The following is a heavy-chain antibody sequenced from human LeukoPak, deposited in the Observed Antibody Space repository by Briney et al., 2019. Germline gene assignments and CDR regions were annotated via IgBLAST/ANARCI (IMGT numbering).Heavy chain of an antibody. V-gene: IGHV3-30*04. CDR1: GFTFSSYA. D-gene: IGHD2-15*01. CDR3: ARDSWGVGYCSGGICYSFDY. CDR2: ISYDGSNK. J-gene: IGHJ4*02. Sequence: GRSLRLSCAASGFTFSSYAMHWVRQAQGKGLEWVAVISYDGSNKYYADSVKGRFTISRDNSKNTLYLQMNSLRAEDTAVYYCARDSWGVGYCSGGICYSFDYWGQGTLVTVSS.